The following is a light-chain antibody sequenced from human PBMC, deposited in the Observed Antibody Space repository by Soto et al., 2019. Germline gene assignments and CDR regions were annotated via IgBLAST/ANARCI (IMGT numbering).Light chain of an antibody. CDR3: QQHNSFSIT. CDR2: DAS. V-gene: IGKV1-5*01. CDR1: QSISSW. Sequence: DIQMTQSPSTLSASVGDRVTITCRASQSISSWLAWYQQKPGKAPKLLIYDASSLEGGVPSRFSGSGSGTEFTLTINSLQADDFATYYCQQHNSFSITFGQGTRLEIK. J-gene: IGKJ5*01.